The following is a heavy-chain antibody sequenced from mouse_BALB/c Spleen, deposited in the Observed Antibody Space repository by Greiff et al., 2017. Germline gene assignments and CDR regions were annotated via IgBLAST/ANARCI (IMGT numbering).Heavy chain of an antibody. Sequence: EVKLVESGGGLVQPGGSLKLSCAASGFTFSSYTMSWVRQTPEKRLEWVAYISNGGGSTYYPDTVKGRFTISRDNAKNTLYLQMSSLKSEDTAMYYCARHETATAWFAYWGQGTLVTVSA. J-gene: IGHJ3*01. CDR1: GFTFSSYT. V-gene: IGHV5-12-2*01. CDR2: ISNGGGST. D-gene: IGHD1-2*01. CDR3: ARHETATAWFAY.